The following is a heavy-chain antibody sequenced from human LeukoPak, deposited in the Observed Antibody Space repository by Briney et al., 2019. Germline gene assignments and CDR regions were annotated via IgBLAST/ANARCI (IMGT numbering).Heavy chain of an antibody. CDR2: IYYSGST. CDR3: ARDNAVSSLFDY. CDR1: GGSISSGGYY. Sequence: SETLSLTCTVSGGSISSGGYYWSWIRQHPGKGLEWIGYIYYSGSTYYNPSLKSRVTISVDTSKNQFSLKLSSVTAADTAVYYCARDNAVSSLFDYWGQGTLVTVSS. V-gene: IGHV4-31*03. D-gene: IGHD2-2*01. J-gene: IGHJ4*02.